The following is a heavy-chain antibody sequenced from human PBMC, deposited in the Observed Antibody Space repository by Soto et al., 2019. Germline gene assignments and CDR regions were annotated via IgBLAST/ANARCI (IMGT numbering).Heavy chain of an antibody. V-gene: IGHV1-2*04. J-gene: IGHJ6*04. D-gene: IGHD3-3*01. CDR2: INPNSGGT. CDR3: ARGKLGYEDGMDV. CDR1: GYTFTGYY. Sequence: GASVKVSCKASGYTFTGYYMHWVRQAPGQGLEWMGWINPNSGGTNYAQKFQGWVTMTRDTSIRKAYMELSRLRSDDTAVYYCARGKLGYEDGMDVWGKGTTVTVSS.